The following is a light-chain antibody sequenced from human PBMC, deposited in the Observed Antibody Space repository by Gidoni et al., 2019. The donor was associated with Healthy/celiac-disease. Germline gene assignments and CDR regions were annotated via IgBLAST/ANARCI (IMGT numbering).Light chain of an antibody. J-gene: IGKJ4*01. CDR3: QQYYSTPPLT. CDR2: WAS. CDR1: QSVLYSSNNKNY. V-gene: IGKV4-1*01. Sequence: IVMTQSPASLAVSLGERATINCKSSQSVLYSSNNKNYLAWYQQKPGQPPKLLIYWASTRESGVPDRFSGSGSGTDFTLTISSLQAEDVAVYYCQQYYSTPPLTFGGGTKVEIK.